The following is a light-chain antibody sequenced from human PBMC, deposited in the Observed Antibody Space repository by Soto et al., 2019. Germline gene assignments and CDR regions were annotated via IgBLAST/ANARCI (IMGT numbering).Light chain of an antibody. CDR3: QSYDSSLSGYV. CDR2: GNN. V-gene: IGLV2-14*03. CDR1: SSDIGAYDL. J-gene: IGLJ1*01. Sequence: QSALTQPASVSGSPGQSITISCSGTSSDIGAYDLVSWYQQHPGRAPKLLIYGNNNRPSGVPARFSGSKSGTSASLAIAGLQAEDEGDYYCQSYDSSLSGYVFGTGTKLTVL.